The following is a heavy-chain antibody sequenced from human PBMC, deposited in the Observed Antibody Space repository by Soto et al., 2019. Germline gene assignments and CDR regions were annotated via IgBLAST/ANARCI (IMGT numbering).Heavy chain of an antibody. Sequence: QAQVVQSGAEVRKPGSSVKLSCKASEGTFNSYAIAWVRQAPGQGLEWMGGIIPYYNTLNYGQKFQDRVTITADDSTNTVYMELSSLRSDDTAVYFCASGASRWYPYFFDSCAQGTLVTVSS. CDR1: EGTFNSYA. CDR3: ASGASRWYPYFFDS. V-gene: IGHV1-69*01. D-gene: IGHD6-13*01. CDR2: IIPYYNTL. J-gene: IGHJ4*02.